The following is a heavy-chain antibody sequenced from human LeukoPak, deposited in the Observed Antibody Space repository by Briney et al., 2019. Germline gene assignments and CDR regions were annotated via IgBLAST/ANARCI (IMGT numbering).Heavy chain of an antibody. CDR2: IIPILGIA. J-gene: IGHJ6*02. Sequence: GASVKVSRKASGGTFSSYAISWVRQAPGQGLEWMGRIIPILGIANYAQKFQGRVTITADKSTSTAYMELSSLRSEDTAVYYCAVLVLRYFDWLLIPPPGGMDVWGQGTTVTVSS. CDR1: GGTFSSYA. V-gene: IGHV1-69*04. D-gene: IGHD3-9*01. CDR3: AVLVLRYFDWLLIPPPGGMDV.